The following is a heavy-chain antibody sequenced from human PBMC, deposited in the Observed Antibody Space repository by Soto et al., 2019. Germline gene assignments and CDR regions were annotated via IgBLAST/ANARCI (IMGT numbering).Heavy chain of an antibody. CDR3: ARSSIAPRLFMYPFDY. J-gene: IGHJ4*02. D-gene: IGHD6-6*01. V-gene: IGHV4-39*01. CDR1: GGSITSISHY. Sequence: SETLSLTCTVSGGSITSISHYWGWIRQAPGKGLECIGNIYYDGNTYYNPSLKSRVTISLDTSKNQFSLRLNSVTAADTAVYYCARSSIAPRLFMYPFDYWGQGTLVTVSS. CDR2: IYYDGNT.